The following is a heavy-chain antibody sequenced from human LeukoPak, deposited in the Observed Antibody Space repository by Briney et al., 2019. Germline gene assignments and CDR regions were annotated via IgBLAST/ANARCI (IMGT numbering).Heavy chain of an antibody. V-gene: IGHV4-59*01. J-gene: IGHJ3*02. CDR2: IYYSGST. CDR1: GGSISSYY. D-gene: IGHD1-26*01. CDR3: ARSGSYHDAFDI. Sequence: SETLSLTCTVSGGSISSYYWSWIRQPPGKGLERIGYIYYSGSTNYNPSLKSRVTISVDTSKNQFSLKLSSVTAADTAVYYCARSGSYHDAFDIWGQGTMVTVSS.